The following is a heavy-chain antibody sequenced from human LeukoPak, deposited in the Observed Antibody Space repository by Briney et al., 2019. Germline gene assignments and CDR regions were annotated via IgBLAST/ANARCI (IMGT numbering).Heavy chain of an antibody. J-gene: IGHJ4*02. V-gene: IGHV1-69*10. CDR3: ARPNYYDSSGNDY. Sequence: ASVKVSCKASGGTFSSYTISWVPQAPGQRLEWMGGIIPTLGIANYAQKFQGRVTITADKSTSTAYMELSSLRSEDTAVYYCARPNYYDSSGNDYWGQGTLVTVSS. CDR1: GGTFSSYT. D-gene: IGHD3-22*01. CDR2: IIPTLGIA.